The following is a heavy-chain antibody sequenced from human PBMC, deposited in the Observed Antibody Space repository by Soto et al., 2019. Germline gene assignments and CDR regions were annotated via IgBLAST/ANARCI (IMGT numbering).Heavy chain of an antibody. CDR3: GQSACIYASGGGHFDL. CDR1: GFTVSSSG. CDR2: LGTSTIHK. Sequence: GWSLRLSGAGSGFTVSSSGLNWVRQAPWKGLEWVSSLGTSTIHKYCADSVKGPITMSRDSAKNSLYLQMTRLTAEYTALYYCGQSACIYASGGGHFDLWGQGTLFTFSS. D-gene: IGHD2-8*02. V-gene: IGHV3-21*01. J-gene: IGHJ4*02.